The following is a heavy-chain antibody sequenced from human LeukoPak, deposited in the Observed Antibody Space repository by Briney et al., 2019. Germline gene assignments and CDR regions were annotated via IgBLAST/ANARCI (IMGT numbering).Heavy chain of an antibody. CDR1: GYTFTSYA. Sequence: GASVKVSCKASGYTFTSYAMHWVRQAPGQRLEWMGWINAGNGNTKYSQKFQGRVTITRDTSASTAYMELSSLRSEDTAVYYCARNDCFGSSTSCYDYWGQGTLVTVSS. J-gene: IGHJ4*02. CDR3: ARNDCFGSSTSCYDY. V-gene: IGHV1-3*01. CDR2: INAGNGNT. D-gene: IGHD2-2*01.